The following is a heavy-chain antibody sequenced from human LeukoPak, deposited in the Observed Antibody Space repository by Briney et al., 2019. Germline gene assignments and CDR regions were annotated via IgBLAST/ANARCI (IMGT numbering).Heavy chain of an antibody. Sequence: GGSLRLSCAASGFIFSSYVMNWVRQPPGKGLEWVSSISGSGGAPFYVDSVKGRFAISRDNAKNSLYLQMNSLRAEDTAVYYCVRDGGYSGYDFDHWGQGTLVTVSS. CDR3: VRDGGYSGYDFDH. CDR1: GFIFSSYV. J-gene: IGHJ4*02. D-gene: IGHD5-12*01. CDR2: ISGSGGAP. V-gene: IGHV3-23*01.